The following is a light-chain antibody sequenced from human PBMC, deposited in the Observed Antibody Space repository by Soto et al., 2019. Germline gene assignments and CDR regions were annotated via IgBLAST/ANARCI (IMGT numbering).Light chain of an antibody. V-gene: IGKV1-12*01. J-gene: IGKJ4*01. Sequence: DIQMTQSPSSVCASVGDRVSITGRASQGISRWLAWYQPKPGTAPKLLLYAASSLQSGIPSRFSGSGSGTDFTLPISSLQPDDFATYYCQQANSFPLTLGGGTKVDIK. CDR1: QGISRW. CDR3: QQANSFPLT. CDR2: AAS.